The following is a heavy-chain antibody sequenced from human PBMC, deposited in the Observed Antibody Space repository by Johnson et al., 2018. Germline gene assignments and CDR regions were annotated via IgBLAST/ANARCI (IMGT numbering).Heavy chain of an antibody. J-gene: IGHJ6*03. Sequence: QVQQQQWGAGLLKPSETLSLTCAVYGGSFSGYYWSWIRQPPGKGLEWIGEINHSGSTNYNPSLKSRVTLSVDTSKNQFSLKLSSVTAADTAVYYCAREGLGELSSLMDVWGKGTTVTVSS. CDR3: AREGLGELSSLMDV. D-gene: IGHD3-16*02. CDR1: GGSFSGYY. CDR2: INHSGST. V-gene: IGHV4-34*01.